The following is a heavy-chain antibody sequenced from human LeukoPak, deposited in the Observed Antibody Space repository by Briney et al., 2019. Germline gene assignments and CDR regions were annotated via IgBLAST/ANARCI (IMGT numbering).Heavy chain of an antibody. V-gene: IGHV7-4-1*02. D-gene: IGHD3-10*01. J-gene: IGHJ4*02. Sequence: ASVKVSCKASGYTFASYAMNWVRQAPGQGLEWMGWINTNTGNPTYAQGFTGRFVFSLDTSVSTAYLQISSLKAEDTAVYYCARVIMRGSGRGHEEYYFDYWGQGTLVTVSS. CDR2: INTNTGNP. CDR3: ARVIMRGSGRGHEEYYFDY. CDR1: GYTFASYA.